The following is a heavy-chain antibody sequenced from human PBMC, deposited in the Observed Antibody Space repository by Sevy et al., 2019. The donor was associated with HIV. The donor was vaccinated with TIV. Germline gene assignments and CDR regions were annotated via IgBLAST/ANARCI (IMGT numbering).Heavy chain of an antibody. D-gene: IGHD3-10*01. V-gene: IGHV3-23*01. CDR2: ISLSGGDT. CDR3: AKDRVSGTYYTGDFDY. J-gene: IGHJ4*02. CDR1: GFTFSNYW. Sequence: GGSLRLSCAASGFTFSNYWMTWVRQAPGKGLGWVSVISLSGGDTYYTDSVKGRFTISRDNSKNTLYLQMNSLRAEDTAVYYCAKDRVSGTYYTGDFDYWGQGTLVTVSS.